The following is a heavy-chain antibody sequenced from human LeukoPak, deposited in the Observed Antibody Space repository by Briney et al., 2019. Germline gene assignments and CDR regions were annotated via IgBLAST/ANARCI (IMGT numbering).Heavy chain of an antibody. J-gene: IGHJ6*02. CDR1: GASISSYF. CDR3: ARQMYLGGMDV. CDR2: IYDSGST. D-gene: IGHD2-8*01. Sequence: TSETLSLTCTVSGASISSYFWSWIRQPPGKGLEWIGYIYDSGSTNYNPSLKGRVTISVDTSKNHFSLKLSSVTAADTAVYYCARQMYLGGMDVWGQGTTVTVSS. V-gene: IGHV4-59*08.